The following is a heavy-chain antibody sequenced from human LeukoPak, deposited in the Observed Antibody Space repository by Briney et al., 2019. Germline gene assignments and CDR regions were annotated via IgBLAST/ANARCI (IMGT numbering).Heavy chain of an antibody. Sequence: GASVKVSCKASGYTFTNYGIDWVRQAPGQGLEWMGWMNPNSGNTGYAQKFQGRVTMTRNTSISTAYMELSSLRSEDTAVYYCARGESYDFWSGWGGHYYYYYGMDVWGQGTTVTVSS. CDR2: MNPNSGNT. J-gene: IGHJ6*02. CDR3: ARGESYDFWSGWGGHYYYYYGMDV. D-gene: IGHD3-3*01. V-gene: IGHV1-8*02. CDR1: GYTFTNYG.